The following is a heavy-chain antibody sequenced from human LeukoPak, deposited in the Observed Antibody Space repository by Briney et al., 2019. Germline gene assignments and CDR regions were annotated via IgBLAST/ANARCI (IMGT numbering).Heavy chain of an antibody. CDR2: IYTSGRT. Sequence: SETLSLTCTVSGGSISSYYWSWIRQPAGKGLEWIGRIYTSGRTNYNPSLKSRVTMSVDTSKNQFSLKLSSVTAADTAVYYCARGSVAYCSGGSYYEDYWGQGTLVTVSS. V-gene: IGHV4-4*07. CDR1: GGSISSYY. CDR3: ARGSVAYCSGGSYYEDY. J-gene: IGHJ4*02. D-gene: IGHD2-15*01.